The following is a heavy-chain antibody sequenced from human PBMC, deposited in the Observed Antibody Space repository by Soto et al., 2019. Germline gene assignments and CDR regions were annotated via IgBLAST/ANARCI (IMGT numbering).Heavy chain of an antibody. V-gene: IGHV4-59*01. CDR3: AREDCSGGSCYPAY. D-gene: IGHD2-15*01. Sequence: SETLSLTCTVSGGSISSYYWSWIRQPPGKGLEWIGYIYYSGSTNYNPSLKSRVTISVDTSKNQFSLKLSSVTAADTAVYYCAREDCSGGSCYPAYWGQGTLVTVS. J-gene: IGHJ4*02. CDR2: IYYSGST. CDR1: GGSISSYY.